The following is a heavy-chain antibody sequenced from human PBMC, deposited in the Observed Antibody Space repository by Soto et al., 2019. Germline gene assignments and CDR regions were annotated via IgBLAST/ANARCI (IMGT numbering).Heavy chain of an antibody. CDR3: ARGLRQDDYWYFDL. CDR1: GGSISSYY. J-gene: IGHJ2*01. Sequence: PSETLSLTCTVSGGSISSYYWSWIRQPPGKGLEWIGYIYYSGSTNYNPSLKSRVTISVDTSKNQFSLKLSSVTAADTAVYYCARGLRQDDYWYFDLWGRGTLVTVSS. V-gene: IGHV4-59*01. CDR2: IYYSGST.